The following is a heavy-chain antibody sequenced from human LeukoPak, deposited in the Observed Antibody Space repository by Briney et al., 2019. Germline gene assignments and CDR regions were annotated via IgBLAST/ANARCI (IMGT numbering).Heavy chain of an antibody. D-gene: IGHD4-11*01. CDR1: GFTFSSYG. CDR3: AKDRAPGGHDYSNLFDY. CDR2: ISYDGSNK. J-gene: IGHJ4*02. Sequence: GRSLRLSCAASGFTFSSYGMHWVRQAPGKGLEWVAVISYDGSNKYYADSVKGRFTISRDNSKNTLYLQMNSLRAEDTAVYYCAKDRAPGGHDYSNLFDYWGQGTLVTVSS. V-gene: IGHV3-30*18.